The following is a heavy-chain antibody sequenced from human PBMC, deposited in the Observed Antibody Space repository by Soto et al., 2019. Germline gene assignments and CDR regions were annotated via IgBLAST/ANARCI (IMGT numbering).Heavy chain of an antibody. CDR1: GGSISSSSFH. Sequence: XXTLSLPCTVSGGSISSSSFHWSLIRQPPGKGLEWIGYIYYSGSTNYNPSLKSRVTISVDTSKNQFSLKLTSVTAADTAVYYCARSGYSYGPNPLLYWGQGTLVTVSS. CDR3: ARSGYSYGPNPLLY. V-gene: IGHV4-61*01. J-gene: IGHJ4*02. CDR2: IYYSGST. D-gene: IGHD5-18*01.